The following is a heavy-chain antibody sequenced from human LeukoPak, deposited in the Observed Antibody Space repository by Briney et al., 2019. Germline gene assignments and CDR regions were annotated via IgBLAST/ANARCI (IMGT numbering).Heavy chain of an antibody. J-gene: IGHJ4*02. Sequence: GGSLRLSCAASGFTFSSYAMSWVRQAPGKGLEWVSAISGSGGSTYYADSVKGRFTISRDNSKNTLYLQMNSLRAEDTAVYYCARDRPDFWSGYYTGVSYWGQGTLVTVSS. CDR1: GFTFSSYA. D-gene: IGHD3-3*01. CDR3: ARDRPDFWSGYYTGVSY. CDR2: ISGSGGST. V-gene: IGHV3-23*01.